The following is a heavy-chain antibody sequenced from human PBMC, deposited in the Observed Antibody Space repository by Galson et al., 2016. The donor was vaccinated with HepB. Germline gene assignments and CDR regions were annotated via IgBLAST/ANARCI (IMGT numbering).Heavy chain of an antibody. Sequence: SLRLSCAASEFTFSSYSMNWVRQAPGKGLEWVSSITGRSSYIYYGDSVKGRFTISRDNAKNSLYLLMNGLRAEDTAVYYCARGDYDRSGYFLRDYFYGMDVWGHGTTVTVSS. CDR2: ITGRSSYI. V-gene: IGHV3-21*01. J-gene: IGHJ6*02. D-gene: IGHD3-22*01. CDR3: ARGDYDRSGYFLRDYFYGMDV. CDR1: EFTFSSYS.